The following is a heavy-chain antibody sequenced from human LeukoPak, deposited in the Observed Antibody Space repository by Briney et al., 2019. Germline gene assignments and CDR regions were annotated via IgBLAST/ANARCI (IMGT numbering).Heavy chain of an antibody. J-gene: IGHJ4*02. Sequence: PSETLSLTCAVSGGSISGYYWSWVRQPPGEGLEWGGFIYYSGSTNQTPSLKRRVTMSVDTSKNQFFLRLSSVTAADTAVYYCASSSAMVTHSFDYWGQGTLVTVSS. CDR2: IYYSGST. CDR1: GGSISGYY. V-gene: IGHV4-59*08. CDR3: ASSSAMVTHSFDY. D-gene: IGHD5-18*01.